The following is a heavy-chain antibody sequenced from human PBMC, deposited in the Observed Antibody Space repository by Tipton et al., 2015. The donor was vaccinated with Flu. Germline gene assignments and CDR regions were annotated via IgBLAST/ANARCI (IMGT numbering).Heavy chain of an antibody. CDR2: ISSNGGST. V-gene: IGHV3-64*01. CDR3: ARGLVEMATSSYYYYGMDV. CDR1: GFTFSSYA. D-gene: IGHD5-24*01. Sequence: SLRLSCAASGFTFSSYAMHWVRQAPGKGLEYVSAISSNGGSTYYANSVKGRFTISRDNSKNTLYLQMGSLRAEDMAVYYCARGLVEMATSSYYYYGMDVWGQGTPVTVSS. J-gene: IGHJ6*02.